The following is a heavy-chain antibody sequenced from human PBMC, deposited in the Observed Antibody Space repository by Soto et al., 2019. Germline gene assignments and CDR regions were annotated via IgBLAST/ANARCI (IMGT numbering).Heavy chain of an antibody. D-gene: IGHD2-2*01. CDR1: GYTFTGYY. J-gene: IGHJ4*02. V-gene: IGHV1-2*02. CDR2: ISPDSGGT. Sequence: ASVKVSCKASGYTFTGYYMHWVRQAPGQGLEWMGWISPDSGGTNYAQKFQGRVTMTRDTSITTAYMELSSLRSDDTAVYFCARDSGYCTSTSCYYFDSWGQGSQFTVSS. CDR3: ARDSGYCTSTSCYYFDS.